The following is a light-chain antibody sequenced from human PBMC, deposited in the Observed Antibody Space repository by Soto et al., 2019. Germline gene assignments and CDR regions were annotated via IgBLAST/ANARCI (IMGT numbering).Light chain of an antibody. CDR1: QGISSY. CDR3: QQYNSYSWP. CDR2: TAS. V-gene: IGKV1-9*01. Sequence: DIQWTQSPSFLSASVGDRGTITCRASQGISSYLAWYQLKPGKAPKLLISTASSLQSGVPSGFSGSGSGTEFTLTISSLQPDDFATYYCQQYNSYSWPFGQGT. J-gene: IGKJ1*01.